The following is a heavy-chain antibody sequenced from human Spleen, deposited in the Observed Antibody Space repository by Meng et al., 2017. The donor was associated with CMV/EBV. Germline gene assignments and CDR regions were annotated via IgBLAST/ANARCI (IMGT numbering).Heavy chain of an antibody. CDR1: GYTFTGYY. D-gene: IGHD5-18*01. Sequence: ASVKVSCKASGYTFTGYYMNWVRQAPGQGLEWMGWINPNSGGTNYAQKFQGRATMTRDTSISTGYMELSRLRSADTAMYYCARDRGGFSYGLDYWGQGMLVTVSS. CDR2: INPNSGGT. CDR3: ARDRGGFSYGLDY. V-gene: IGHV1-2*02. J-gene: IGHJ4*02.